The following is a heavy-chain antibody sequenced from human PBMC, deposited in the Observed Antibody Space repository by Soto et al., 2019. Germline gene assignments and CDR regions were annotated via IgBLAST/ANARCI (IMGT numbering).Heavy chain of an antibody. J-gene: IGHJ6*03. V-gene: IGHV2-5*02. CDR1: GFSLSTSGVG. D-gene: IGHD4-4*01. Sequence: SGPTLVNPTQTLTLTCTFSGFSLSTSGVGVGWIRQPPGKALEWLALIYWDDDKRYSPSLKSRLTITKDTSKNQVVLTMTNMDPVDTATYYCAHRLATVTTEYYDMDVWGKGTTVTVSS. CDR2: IYWDDDK. CDR3: AHRLATVTTEYYDMDV.